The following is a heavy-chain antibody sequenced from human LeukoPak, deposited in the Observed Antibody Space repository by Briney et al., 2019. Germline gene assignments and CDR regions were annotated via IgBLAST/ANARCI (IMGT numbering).Heavy chain of an antibody. V-gene: IGHV4-4*02. CDR3: ASSSIVVVVTYGFDI. Sequence: SGTLSLTCTVSNRPLTSPKWWSWVRQPPGKGLEWIASLSHTGSTNYNPSFNSRVTMSVDKSKNQLSLNLKSVTAADTALYYCASSSIVVVVTYGFDIWGRGTAVTVSS. CDR2: LSHTGST. D-gene: IGHD2-21*01. J-gene: IGHJ3*02. CDR1: NRPLTSPKW.